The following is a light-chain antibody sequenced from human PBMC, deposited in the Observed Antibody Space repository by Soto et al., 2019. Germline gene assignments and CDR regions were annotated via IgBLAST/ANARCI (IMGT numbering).Light chain of an antibody. J-gene: IGLJ2*01. V-gene: IGLV1-47*02. Sequence: QAVLTQPPSASGTPGQRVTISCSGSGSNIGNKDVSWYQQLLGTAPKLLIYSNNKRPSGVPDRFSGSKSGTSASLAISGLRSEDEAEYYCAAWDDSLSVVVFGGGTQLTVL. CDR1: GSNIGNKD. CDR3: AAWDDSLSVVV. CDR2: SNN.